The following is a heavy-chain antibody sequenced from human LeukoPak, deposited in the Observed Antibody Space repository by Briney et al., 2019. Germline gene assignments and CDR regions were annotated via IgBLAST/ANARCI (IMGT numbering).Heavy chain of an antibody. CDR2: INPNSGGT. CDR1: GGTFSSYA. CDR3: ARDRRSRALLDY. J-gene: IGHJ4*02. D-gene: IGHD1-26*01. V-gene: IGHV1-2*02. Sequence: ASVKVSCKASGGTFSSYAISWVRQAPGQGLEWMGWINPNSGGTNYAQKFQGRVTMTRDTSISTAYMELSRLRSDDTAVYYCARDRRSRALLDYWGQGALVTVSS.